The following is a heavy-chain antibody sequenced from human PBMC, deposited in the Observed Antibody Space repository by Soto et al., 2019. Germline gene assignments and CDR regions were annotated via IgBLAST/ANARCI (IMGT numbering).Heavy chain of an antibody. CDR3: ARGSYSSSLYDGMDV. J-gene: IGHJ6*02. V-gene: IGHV4-30-2*01. Sequence: PSETLSLTCAVSGGSISSGGYSWSWIRQPPGKGLEWIGYIYHSGSTYYNPSLKSRVTISVDRSKNQFSLKLSSVTAADTAVYYCARGSYSSSLYDGMDVWGQGTTVTVSS. D-gene: IGHD6-13*01. CDR2: IYHSGST. CDR1: GGSISSGGYS.